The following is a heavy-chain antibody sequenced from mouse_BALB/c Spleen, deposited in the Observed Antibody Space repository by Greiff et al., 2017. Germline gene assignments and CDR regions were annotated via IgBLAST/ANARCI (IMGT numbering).Heavy chain of an antibody. CDR1: GFTFSSYA. J-gene: IGHJ4*01. CDR2: ISSGGSYT. D-gene: IGHD4-1*01. CDR3: ARQANWDNYAMDY. Sequence: EVKVEESGGGLVKPGGSLKLSCAASGFTFSSYAMSWVRQTPEKRLEWVATISSGGSYTYYPDSVKGRFTISRDNAKNTLYLQMSSLRSEDTAMYYCARQANWDNYAMDYWGQGTSVTVSS. V-gene: IGHV5-9-3*01.